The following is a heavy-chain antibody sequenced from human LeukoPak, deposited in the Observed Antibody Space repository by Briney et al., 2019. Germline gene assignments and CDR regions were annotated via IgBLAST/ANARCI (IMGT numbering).Heavy chain of an antibody. CDR1: GGSFSGYY. CDR3: ARLGYYGSGSRDY. Sequence: SETLSLTCAAYGGSFSGYYWSWIRQPPGKGLEWIGEINHSGSTNYNPSLKSRVTISVDTSKNQFSLKLSSVTAADTAVYYCARLGYYGSGSRDYWGQGTLVTVSS. CDR2: INHSGST. V-gene: IGHV4-34*01. J-gene: IGHJ4*02. D-gene: IGHD3-10*01.